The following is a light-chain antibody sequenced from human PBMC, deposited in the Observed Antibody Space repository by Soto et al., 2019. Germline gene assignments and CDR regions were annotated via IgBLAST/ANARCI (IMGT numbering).Light chain of an antibody. CDR3: QQYGSSPPYT. J-gene: IGKJ2*01. Sequence: DIVLTQSPGTLSLSPGERATLSCRASQSVSDNYLAWYQQKPGQSPRLLIYGSSDRATGIPDRFSGSGSGTDFTLTISRVEPEDFAVYYCQQYGSSPPYTFGQGTKLEIK. CDR1: QSVSDNY. CDR2: GSS. V-gene: IGKV3-20*01.